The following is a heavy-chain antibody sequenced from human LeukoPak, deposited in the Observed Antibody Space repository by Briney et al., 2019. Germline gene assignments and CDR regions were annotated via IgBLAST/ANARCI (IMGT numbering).Heavy chain of an antibody. V-gene: IGHV3-23*01. Sequence: AGRSLRLSCAASGFTFSNYAMSWVRQAPGKGLEWVSGITGSGANTSYADSVKGRFTISRDNAKNTLHLQMDSLRVEDTAVYYCAKEIYFGSGSFAKYYFDYWGQGTLVTVSS. CDR3: AKEIYFGSGSFAKYYFDY. D-gene: IGHD3-10*01. CDR1: GFTFSNYA. J-gene: IGHJ4*02. CDR2: ITGSGANT.